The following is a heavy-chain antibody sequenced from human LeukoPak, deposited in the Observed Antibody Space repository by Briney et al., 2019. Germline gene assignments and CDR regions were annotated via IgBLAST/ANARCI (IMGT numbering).Heavy chain of an antibody. J-gene: IGHJ5*02. CDR2: IYYCGST. Sequence: PGTLSLTRTVSVGSISGRYYYWGWIRQPPGKGPEWIGSIYYCGSTYHNPPLKSRVTISVDTSKNQFSLKLSSVTAADTAVYYCASHQCSGRSCPYLFDPWGQGTLVTVSS. CDR1: VGSISGRYYY. CDR3: ASHQCSGRSCPYLFDP. V-gene: IGHV4-39*01. D-gene: IGHD2-15*01.